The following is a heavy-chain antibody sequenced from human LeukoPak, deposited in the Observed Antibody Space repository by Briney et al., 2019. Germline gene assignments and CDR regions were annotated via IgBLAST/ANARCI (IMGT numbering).Heavy chain of an antibody. J-gene: IGHJ5*02. D-gene: IGHD3-10*01. CDR3: ARGKMVREVTHHYRPYNWFDP. CDR1: GYSISSGYY. V-gene: IGHV4-38-2*02. CDR2: IYHSGST. Sequence: SETLSLTCTVSGYSISSGYYWGWIRQPPGKGLEWIGSIYHSGSTYYNPSLKSRVTISVDTSKNQFSLKLSSVTAADTAVYYCARGKMVREVTHHYRPYNWFDPWGQGTLVTVSS.